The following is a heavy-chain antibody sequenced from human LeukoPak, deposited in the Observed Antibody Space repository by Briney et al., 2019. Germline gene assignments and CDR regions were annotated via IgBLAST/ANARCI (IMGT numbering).Heavy chain of an antibody. V-gene: IGHV4-39*01. CDR2: IYYSGST. Sequence: SETLSLTCIVSGGSISSDIYYWRWIRQPPGKALEWIGSIYYSGSTNYNPSHKIRVTISVDTSKNQYSLRLNSVTAADTDVYYCARSMGHTYYDFWSGSNKFDYWGQGTLVTVSS. D-gene: IGHD3-3*01. J-gene: IGHJ4*02. CDR1: GGSISSDIYY. CDR3: ARSMGHTYYDFWSGSNKFDY.